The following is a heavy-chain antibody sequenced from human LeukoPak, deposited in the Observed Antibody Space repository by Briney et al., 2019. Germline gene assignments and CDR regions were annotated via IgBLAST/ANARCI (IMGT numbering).Heavy chain of an antibody. CDR1: GYTFTSYD. V-gene: IGHV1-8*01. CDR3: ARGVRASSYYYYYYYMDV. CDR2: MNPNSGNT. D-gene: IGHD6-6*01. J-gene: IGHJ6*03. Sequence: GASVKVSCKASGYTFTSYDINWVRQATGQGLEWMGWMNPNSGNTGYAQKFQGRVTMTRNTSISTAYMELSSLRSEDTAVYYCARGVRASSYYYYYYYMDVWGKGTTATISS.